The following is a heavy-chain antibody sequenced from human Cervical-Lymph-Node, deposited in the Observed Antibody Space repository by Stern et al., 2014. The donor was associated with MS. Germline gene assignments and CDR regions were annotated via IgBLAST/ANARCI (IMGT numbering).Heavy chain of an antibody. D-gene: IGHD5-18*01. CDR1: GGSVSSGSSY. Sequence: VQLVESGPGLVKPSQTLSLTCTLSGGSVSSGSSYWSWIRQPAGKGLEWIGRIHPSGDAFSTPFLESRVTLTLAPSKNQISLKLNPVTAADTAVYYCASGYRFFESWGQGTLVTVSS. CDR3: ASGYRFFES. CDR2: IHPSGDA. V-gene: IGHV4-61*02. J-gene: IGHJ4*02.